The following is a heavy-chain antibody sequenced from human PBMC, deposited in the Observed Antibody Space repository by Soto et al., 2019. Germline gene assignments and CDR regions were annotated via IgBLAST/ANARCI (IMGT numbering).Heavy chain of an antibody. D-gene: IGHD6-13*01. Sequence: QVQLVQSGAEVKKPGSSVKVSCKASGGTFSSYAISWVRQAPGQGLEWMGGIIPIFNTANYAQKFQGRVTSTADESTYTAYMELSSLRSEDTAVYYCARDRDIAAAGLGYYGMDVWGQGTTVTVSS. J-gene: IGHJ6*02. CDR1: GGTFSSYA. V-gene: IGHV1-69*12. CDR3: ARDRDIAAAGLGYYGMDV. CDR2: IIPIFNTA.